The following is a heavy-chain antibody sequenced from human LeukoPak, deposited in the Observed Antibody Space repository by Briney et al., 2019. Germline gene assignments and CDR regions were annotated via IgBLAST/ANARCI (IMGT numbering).Heavy chain of an antibody. CDR1: GYTFTNYG. D-gene: IGHD3-16*02. CDR2: ITVDNGNT. CDR3: ARGAGCDYVWKSYRYYDF. Sequence: ASVKVSCKASGYTFTNYGVSWVRQAPGQGLEWMGWITVDNGNTHYAQNFQGRVTMTTDTSTSTVYMELRGLRSDDTAVYYCARGAGCDYVWKSYRYYDFWGQGTLVTVSS. J-gene: IGHJ4*02. V-gene: IGHV1-18*01.